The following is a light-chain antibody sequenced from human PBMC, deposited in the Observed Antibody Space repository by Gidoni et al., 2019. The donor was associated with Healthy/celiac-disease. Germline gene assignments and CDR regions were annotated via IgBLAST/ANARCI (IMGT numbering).Light chain of an antibody. V-gene: IGKV3-11*01. Sequence: EIVLTQSPATLSLSPGERATLSCMDSQSVSSYLVWYQQKPGQAPRLLIYDASNRATGIPARFSGSGSGTDFTLTISSLGPEDFAVYYCQQRSNWLTFGGGTKVEIK. CDR1: QSVSSY. J-gene: IGKJ4*01. CDR3: QQRSNWLT. CDR2: DAS.